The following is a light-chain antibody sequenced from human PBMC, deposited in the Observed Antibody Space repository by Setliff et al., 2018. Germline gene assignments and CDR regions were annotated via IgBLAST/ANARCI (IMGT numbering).Light chain of an antibody. CDR2: DVS. V-gene: IGLV2-14*03. CDR1: SSDVGGYNY. CDR3: SSYTGTYA. Sequence: QSVLTQPASVSGSPGQSITISCTGTSSDVGGYNYVSWYQQHPGKAPKLMIYDVSNRPSGVSNRFSGSKSGNTASLTISGLQAEDEADYYCSSYTGTYAFGSGTKVTVL. J-gene: IGLJ1*01.